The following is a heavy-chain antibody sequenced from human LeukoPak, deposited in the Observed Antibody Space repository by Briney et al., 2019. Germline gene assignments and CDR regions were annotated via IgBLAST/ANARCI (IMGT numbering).Heavy chain of an antibody. V-gene: IGHV4-39*07. J-gene: IGHJ6*03. CDR1: GGSISSSSYY. Sequence: SETLSLTCTVSGGSISSSSYYWGWIRQPPGKGLEWIGSIYYSGSTYYNPSLKSRVTISVDTSKNHFSLKLSSVTAADTAVYYCARTTEGGYTYGYFYYYYMDVWGKGTTVTISS. CDR3: ARTTEGGYTYGYFYYYYMDV. D-gene: IGHD5-18*01. CDR2: IYYSGST.